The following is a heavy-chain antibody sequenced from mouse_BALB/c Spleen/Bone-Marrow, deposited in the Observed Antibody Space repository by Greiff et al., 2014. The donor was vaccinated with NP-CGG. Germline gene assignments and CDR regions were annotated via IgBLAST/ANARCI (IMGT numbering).Heavy chain of an antibody. CDR1: GFSLTSYG. CDR3: ARITTATGAMDY. CDR2: ICADGST. Sequence: VQLVESGPGLVAPSQSLSISCTVSGFSLTSYGVHWVRQPPGKGLEWLGVICADGSTNYNSALMSRLSISKDNSKSQVFLKMNSLQTDDTAMYYCARITTATGAMDYWGQGTSVTVSS. V-gene: IGHV2-9*02. D-gene: IGHD1-2*01. J-gene: IGHJ4*01.